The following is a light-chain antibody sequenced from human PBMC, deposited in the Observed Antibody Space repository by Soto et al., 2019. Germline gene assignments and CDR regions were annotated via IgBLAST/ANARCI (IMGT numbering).Light chain of an antibody. Sequence: SVSPGESATLSFRASQNIYYNVAWYQHRPGQAPRLLIYRASTRAPGVPARFSGSGSGTEFTLTISSLQTEDFTVYSCLQYHNLWAFGQGTKVDIK. CDR3: LQYHNLWA. CDR2: RAS. J-gene: IGKJ1*01. V-gene: IGKV3-15*01. CDR1: QNIYYN.